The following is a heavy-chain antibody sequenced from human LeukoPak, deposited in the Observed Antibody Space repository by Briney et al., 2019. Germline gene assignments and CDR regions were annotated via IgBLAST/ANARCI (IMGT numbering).Heavy chain of an antibody. Sequence: SETLSLTCAVSGGSISSGDYSWSWIRQPPGKGLEWIGYIYYSETYYTPSLKSRVTISVDTSKNQFSLKLRSVTAADTAVYYCASHSGGYVYWGQGTLVTVSS. CDR2: IYYSET. CDR3: ASHSGGYVY. D-gene: IGHD5-12*01. CDR1: GGSISSGDYS. V-gene: IGHV4-30-4*07. J-gene: IGHJ4*02.